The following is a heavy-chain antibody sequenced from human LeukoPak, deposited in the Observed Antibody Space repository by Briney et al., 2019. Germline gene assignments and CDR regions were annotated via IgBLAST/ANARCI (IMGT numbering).Heavy chain of an antibody. CDR2: IYYSGST. J-gene: IGHJ6*02. V-gene: IGHV4-59*08. D-gene: IGHD6-13*01. CDR3: SAGTVDYYYYYGMDV. CDR1: GGSISSYY. Sequence: SETLSLTCTVSGGSISSYYWSWIRQPPGKGLEWIGYIYYSGSTNYNPSLTSRVTISVDTSENQFSLKLSSVTAADTAVYYCSAGTVDYYYYYGMDVWGQGTTVTVSS.